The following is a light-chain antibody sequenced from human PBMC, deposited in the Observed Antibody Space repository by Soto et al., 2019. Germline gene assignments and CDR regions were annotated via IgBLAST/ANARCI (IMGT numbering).Light chain of an antibody. J-gene: IGKJ4*01. CDR1: QDISSY. V-gene: IGKV1-9*01. Sequence: DIPLTQSPSFLSASVGDRVTITCRASQDISSYLAWYQQKPGKAPKLLIYAASTLQSGVSSRFSGSGSGTEFTLTISSLQPEDFATYYCQQLNSYRTFGGGTKVEIK. CDR3: QQLNSYRT. CDR2: AAS.